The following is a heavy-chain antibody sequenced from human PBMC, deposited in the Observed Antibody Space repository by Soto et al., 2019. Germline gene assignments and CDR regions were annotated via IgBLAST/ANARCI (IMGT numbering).Heavy chain of an antibody. CDR3: ARSEYCNGVGNCFSHLDY. Sequence: SETLSLTCAVSGGSISSGGYSWSWIRQPPGKVLEWIGYIYHSGSTYYNPSLKSRVTISVDRSKNQFSLKLSSVTAADTAVYFSARSEYCNGVGNCFSHLDYWGQGVLVTVSS. CDR2: IYHSGST. CDR1: GGSISSGGYS. D-gene: IGHD2-15*01. J-gene: IGHJ4*02. V-gene: IGHV4-30-2*01.